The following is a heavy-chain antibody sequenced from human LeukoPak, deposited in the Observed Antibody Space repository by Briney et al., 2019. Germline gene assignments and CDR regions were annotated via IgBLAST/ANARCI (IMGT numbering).Heavy chain of an antibody. CDR3: ARAPWAYGNYVHAFDI. CDR2: IYSGGRI. D-gene: IGHD4-11*01. CDR1: GGSFSGLYY. J-gene: IGHJ3*02. V-gene: IGHV4-39*07. Sequence: SETLSLTCTVSGGSFSGLYYWGWIRQPPGKGLEWIGSIYSGGRIYYNPSLKSRVTISVDTSKNHFSMKLTSVTAADTAVYYCARAPWAYGNYVHAFDIWGQGRTVTVFS.